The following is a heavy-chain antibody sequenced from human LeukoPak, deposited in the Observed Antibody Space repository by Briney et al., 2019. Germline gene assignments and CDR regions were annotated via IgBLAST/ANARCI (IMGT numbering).Heavy chain of an antibody. J-gene: IGHJ3*02. V-gene: IGHV3-7*03. CDR2: IKQDGSEK. Sequence: GGSLRLSCAASGFTFSSYWMSWVRQAPGKGLEWVANIKQDGSEKYYADSVKGRFTISRDNAKNSLYPQMNSLRAEDTAVYYCARGTLLRAFDIWGQGTMVTVSS. CDR3: ARGTLLRAFDI. CDR1: GFTFSSYW. D-gene: IGHD2/OR15-2a*01.